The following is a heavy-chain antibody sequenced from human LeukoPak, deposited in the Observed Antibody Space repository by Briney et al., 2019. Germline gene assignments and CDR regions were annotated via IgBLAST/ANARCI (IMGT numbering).Heavy chain of an antibody. J-gene: IGHJ6*03. CDR3: ASNSGSGIGRYYYYMDV. D-gene: IGHD3-10*01. CDR2: IIPIFGTA. V-gene: IGHV1-69*13. Sequence: SVTVSCTASGGTFSSYAISWVRQAPGQGLEWMGGIIPIFGTANYAQKFQGRVTITADESTSTAYMELSSLRSEDTAVYYCASNSGSGIGRYYYYMDVWGKGTTVTISS. CDR1: GGTFSSYA.